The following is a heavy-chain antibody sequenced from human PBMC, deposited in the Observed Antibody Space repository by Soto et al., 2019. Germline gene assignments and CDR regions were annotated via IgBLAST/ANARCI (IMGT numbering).Heavy chain of an antibody. V-gene: IGHV4-59*01. CDR2: IHYSGST. CDR3: ASYDYVLGSYYY. Sequence: QVQLQESGPGLVKPSETLSLTCTVSGGSIRSYYWSWIRQPPGKGLEWIGYIHYSGSTNHNPSLKSRVTLSVDTSKNQFSLKLSSVTAADTAVYYCASYDYVLGSYYYWGQGTLVTVSS. D-gene: IGHD3-16*01. J-gene: IGHJ4*02. CDR1: GGSIRSYY.